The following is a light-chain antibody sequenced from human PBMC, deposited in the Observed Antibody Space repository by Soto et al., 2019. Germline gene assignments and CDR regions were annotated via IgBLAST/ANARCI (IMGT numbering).Light chain of an antibody. CDR3: NSYTSSAARV. V-gene: IGLV2-14*01. J-gene: IGLJ1*01. CDR1: SSDVGAYNF. CDR2: EVS. Sequence: QSALTQPPSASGSPGQSVTISCTGTSSDVGAYNFVSWYQQHPGKAPKLMIYEVSNRPSGVSNRFSGSKSGNTASLTISGLQAEDEADYYCNSYTSSAARVFGTGTKLTVL.